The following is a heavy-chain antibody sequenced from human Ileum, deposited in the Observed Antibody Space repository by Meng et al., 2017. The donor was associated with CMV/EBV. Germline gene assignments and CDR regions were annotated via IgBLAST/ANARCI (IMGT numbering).Heavy chain of an antibody. CDR1: SVSSGSYY. V-gene: IGHV4-61*07. CDR2: IYDSGST. D-gene: IGHD2-2*01. Sequence: SVSSGSYYWSWIRQPTGKGLEWIGYIYDSGSTNYNPSLESRVTISVATSKNQFSLKLSSVTAADTAVYYCARRVKRTSVYYYYGMDVWGQGTTVTVSS. CDR3: ARRVKRTSVYYYYGMDV. J-gene: IGHJ6*02.